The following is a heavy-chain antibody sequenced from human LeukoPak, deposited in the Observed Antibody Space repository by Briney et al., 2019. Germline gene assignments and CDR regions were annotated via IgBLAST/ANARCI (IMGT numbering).Heavy chain of an antibody. Sequence: GGSLRPSCAASGFIVSTNYMSWVRQAPGKGPEWVSVIYSGGSTYYADSVKGRFTISRDNSKNTLYLQMNSLRAEDTAVYYCAKDRSGYCVYWGQGTLVTVSS. CDR2: IYSGGST. D-gene: IGHD3-22*01. J-gene: IGHJ4*02. V-gene: IGHV3-53*01. CDR1: GFIVSTNY. CDR3: AKDRSGYCVY.